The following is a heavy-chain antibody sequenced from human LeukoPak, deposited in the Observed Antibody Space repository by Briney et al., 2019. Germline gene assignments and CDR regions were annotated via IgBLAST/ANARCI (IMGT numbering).Heavy chain of an antibody. CDR3: ARAPITIFGVVIWWFDP. V-gene: IGHV1-69*05. CDR2: IIPIFGTA. D-gene: IGHD3-3*01. Sequence: SVKVSCKASGGTFSSYAISWVRQAPGQGLEWMGGIIPIFGTANYAQEFQGRVTITTDESTSTAYMELSSLRSEDTAVYYCARAPITIFGVVIWWFDPWGQGTLVTVSS. J-gene: IGHJ5*02. CDR1: GGTFSSYA.